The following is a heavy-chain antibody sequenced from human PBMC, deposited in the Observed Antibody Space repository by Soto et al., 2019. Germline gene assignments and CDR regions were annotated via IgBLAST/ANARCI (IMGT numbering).Heavy chain of an antibody. J-gene: IGHJ3*02. CDR3: ARYSSSPSRAFDI. CDR2: IYYSGST. D-gene: IGHD6-13*01. CDR1: VGSISSFY. Sequence: SETLSLTCTVSVGSISSFYWSWIRQPPGKGLEWIGYIYYSGSTNYNPSLKSRVTISVDTSKKQFSLKLSSVTAADTAVYYCARYSSSPSRAFDIWGQGTMVTVSS. V-gene: IGHV4-59*01.